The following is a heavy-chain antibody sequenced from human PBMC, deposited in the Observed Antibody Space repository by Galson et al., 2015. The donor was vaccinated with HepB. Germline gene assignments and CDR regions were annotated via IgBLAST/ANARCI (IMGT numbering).Heavy chain of an antibody. CDR2: VSGSGGSP. CDR3: ARDHGQIVASDPDY. V-gene: IGHV3-23*01. D-gene: IGHD2-21*01. Sequence: SLRLSCAASGFTFSSYVMSWVRQAPGKGLEWVPAVSGSGGSPYHTDSVKGRFTISRDNSKNTLYLQMNSLRAEDTAVYYCARDHGQIVASDPDYWGQGTLVTVSS. CDR1: GFTFSSYV. J-gene: IGHJ4*02.